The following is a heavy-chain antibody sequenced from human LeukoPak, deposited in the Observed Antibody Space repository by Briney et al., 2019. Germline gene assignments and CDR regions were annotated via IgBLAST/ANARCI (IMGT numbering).Heavy chain of an antibody. Sequence: ASVKGSCKASGYTFTGYYMHWVRQAPGQGLEWMGWINPNSGGTNYAQKFQGRVTMTRDTSISTAYMELSRLRSDDTAVYYCARDPILHDYGDYVGFDWYFDLWGRGTLVTVSS. D-gene: IGHD4-17*01. V-gene: IGHV1-2*02. J-gene: IGHJ2*01. CDR1: GYTFTGYY. CDR2: INPNSGGT. CDR3: ARDPILHDYGDYVGFDWYFDL.